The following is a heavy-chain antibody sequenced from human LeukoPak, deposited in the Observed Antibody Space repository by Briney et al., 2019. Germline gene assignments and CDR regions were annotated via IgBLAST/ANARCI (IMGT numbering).Heavy chain of an antibody. D-gene: IGHD3-9*01. Sequence: SETLSLTCTVSGGSISTSNYYWGWIRQPPGKGLEWIGNIFYSGSTYYSPSLRSRVTISLDTSRNQFSLKLNSVTAADTAVYYCARNVAGRYFDWLLLNWFDPWGQGTLVTVSS. CDR2: IFYSGST. V-gene: IGHV4-39*07. J-gene: IGHJ5*02. CDR1: GGSISTSNYY. CDR3: ARNVAGRYFDWLLLNWFDP.